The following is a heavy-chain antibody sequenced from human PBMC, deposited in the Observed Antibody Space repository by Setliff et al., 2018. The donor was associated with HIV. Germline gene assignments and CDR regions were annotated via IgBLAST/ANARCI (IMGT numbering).Heavy chain of an antibody. J-gene: IGHJ5*02. CDR1: GYTFTNYA. Sequence: ASVKVSCKASGYTFTNYAIHWVRQAPGQRLEWMGWINAGSGKTKYSQKFQGRLTITADTTASTAYMVLSSLTSEDTAVYYCARGGAREYQLLYNYFDPWGQGTLVTVSS. V-gene: IGHV1-3*01. CDR2: INAGSGKT. CDR3: ARGGAREYQLLYNYFDP. D-gene: IGHD2-2*01.